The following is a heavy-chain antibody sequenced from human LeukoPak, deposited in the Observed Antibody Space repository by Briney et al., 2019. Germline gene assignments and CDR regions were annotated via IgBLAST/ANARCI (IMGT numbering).Heavy chain of an antibody. CDR1: GGTFSSYA. V-gene: IGHV1-2*02. D-gene: IGHD2-2*03. J-gene: IGHJ4*02. Sequence: RRASVKVSCKASGGTFSSYAISWVRQAPGQGLEWMGRINPNSGGTNYAQKFQGRVTMTRDTSISTAYMELSRLRSDDTAVYYCARDGMGIVVVPAAPTPPDYWGQGTLVTVSS. CDR3: ARDGMGIVVVPAAPTPPDY. CDR2: INPNSGGT.